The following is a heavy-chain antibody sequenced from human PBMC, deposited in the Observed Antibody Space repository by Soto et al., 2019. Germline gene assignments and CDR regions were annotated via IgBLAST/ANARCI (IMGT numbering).Heavy chain of an antibody. CDR1: GYSFTSYW. D-gene: IGHD6-13*01. CDR2: IYPGDSDT. V-gene: IGHV5-51*01. Sequence: GESLKISCKGSGYSFTSYWIGWVRQMPGKGLEWMGIIYPGDSDTRYSPSFQGQVTISADKSISTAYLQWSSLEASDTAMYYCARHLNSKQNRGYYYYYMDVWGKGTTVTVSS. J-gene: IGHJ6*03. CDR3: ARHLNSKQNRGYYYYYMDV.